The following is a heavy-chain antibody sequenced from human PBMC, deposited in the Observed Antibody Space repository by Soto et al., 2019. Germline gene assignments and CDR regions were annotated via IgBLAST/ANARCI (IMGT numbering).Heavy chain of an antibody. J-gene: IGHJ4*02. CDR1: GFTFTSSA. CDR3: AARSDRYNWNYVTFFDY. CDR2: IVVDSGNT. Sequence: SVKVSCKASGFTFTSSAVQWVRQARGQRLEWIGWIVVDSGNTNYAQKFQERVTITRDMSTSTAYMELSSLRSEDTAVYYCAARSDRYNWNYVTFFDYWGQGTLVTVSS. V-gene: IGHV1-58*01. D-gene: IGHD1-7*01.